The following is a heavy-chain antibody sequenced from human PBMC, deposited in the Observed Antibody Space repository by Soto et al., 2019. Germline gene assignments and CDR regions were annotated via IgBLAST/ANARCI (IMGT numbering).Heavy chain of an antibody. J-gene: IGHJ6*02. CDR1: GYSISSGYY. V-gene: IGHV4-38-2*01. D-gene: IGHD2-21*01. CDR3: ARAGSFLTDGMDV. CDR2: IYHSGST. Sequence: PSETLSLTCAVSGYSISSGYYWGWIRQPPGKGLEWIGSIYHSGSTYYNPSLKSRVTISVDTSKNQFSLKLSSVTAADTAVYYCARAGSFLTDGMDVWGQGTTVTV.